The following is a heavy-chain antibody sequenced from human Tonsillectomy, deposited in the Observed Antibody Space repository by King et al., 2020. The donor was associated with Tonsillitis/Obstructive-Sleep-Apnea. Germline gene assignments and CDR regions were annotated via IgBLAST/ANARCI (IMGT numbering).Heavy chain of an antibody. CDR2: INTNTGNP. V-gene: IGHV7-4-1*02. CDR1: GYTFTSYA. CDR3: ARDEGWSCYSFGWFDP. D-gene: IGHD3-3*01. J-gene: IGHJ5*02. Sequence: QLVQSGFELKKPGASVKVSCKASGYTFTSYAMNWVRQAPGQGLEWMGWINTNTGNPTYAQDFTGRFVFSLDTSVNTAYLQISSLKAEDTAVYYCARDEGWSCYSFGWFDPWGQGTLVTVSS.